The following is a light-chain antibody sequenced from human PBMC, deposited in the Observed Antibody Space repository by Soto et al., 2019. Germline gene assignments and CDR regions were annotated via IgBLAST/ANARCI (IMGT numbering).Light chain of an antibody. CDR1: QLGNKC. V-gene: IGLV3-1*01. CDR3: QAWDSSTPFV. J-gene: IGLJ1*01. CDR2: EDT. Sequence: SYELTQPPSVSVPQGQTASISCSGDQLGNKCVYWYQQRPGQSPVLVIFEDTKRPSGIPERFSGSNSGNTATLTIRGTQTMDEADSYCQAWDSSTPFVFGTGTKLTVL.